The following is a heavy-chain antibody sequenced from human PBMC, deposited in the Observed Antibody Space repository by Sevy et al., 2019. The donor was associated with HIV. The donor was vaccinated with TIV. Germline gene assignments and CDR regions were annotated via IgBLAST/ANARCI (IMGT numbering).Heavy chain of an antibody. V-gene: IGHV4-39*01. D-gene: IGHD6-19*01. CDR2: IYYSGST. CDR1: GGSISSSSYY. J-gene: IGHJ5*02. CDR3: ARTGYSSGWYTNWFDP. Sequence: SEILSLTCTVSGGSISSSSYYWGWIRQPPGKELEWIGSIYYSGSTYYNPSLKSRVTLSVDTSKNLFSLKLSSVTAADTAVYYCARTGYSSGWYTNWFDPWGQGTLVTVSS.